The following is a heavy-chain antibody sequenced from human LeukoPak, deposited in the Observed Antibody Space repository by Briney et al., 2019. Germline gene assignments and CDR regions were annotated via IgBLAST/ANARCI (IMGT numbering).Heavy chain of an antibody. V-gene: IGHV3-33*01. CDR1: GFTFSSYG. CDR3: ARDPASYDSSGYLAGYFDY. CDR2: IWYDGSNK. J-gene: IGHJ4*02. Sequence: GGSLRLSCAASGFTFSSYGMHWVRQAPGKGLEWVAVIWYDGSNKYYADSVKGRFTISRDNSKSTLYLQMNSLRAEDTAVYYCARDPASYDSSGYLAGYFDYWGQGTLVTVSS. D-gene: IGHD3-22*01.